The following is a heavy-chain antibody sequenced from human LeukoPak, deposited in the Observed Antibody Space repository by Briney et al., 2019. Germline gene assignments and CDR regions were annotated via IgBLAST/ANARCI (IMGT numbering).Heavy chain of an antibody. D-gene: IGHD2-2*01. J-gene: IGHJ4*02. CDR1: GGSIISYY. CDR2: IYTSGST. V-gene: IGHV4-4*07. Sequence: PSETLSLTCTVSGGSIISYYWSWIRQPAGKGLEWIGRIYTSGSTNYNPSLKSRVTISVDKSKNQFSLKLSSVTAADTAVYYCAREVVPVVFAYWGQGTLVTVSS. CDR3: AREVVPVVFAY.